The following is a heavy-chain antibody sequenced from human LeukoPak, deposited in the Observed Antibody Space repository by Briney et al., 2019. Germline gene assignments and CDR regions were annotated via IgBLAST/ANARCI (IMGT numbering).Heavy chain of an antibody. CDR1: GGSFSGYY. D-gene: IGHD3-9*01. Sequence: PSETLSLTCAVYGGSFSGYYWSWIRQPPGKGLEWIGEINHSGSTNYNPSLKSRVTISVDTSKNQFSLKLSSVTAADTAVYYCARDRYFLDYWGQGTLVTVSS. V-gene: IGHV4-34*01. CDR2: INHSGST. CDR3: ARDRYFLDY. J-gene: IGHJ4*02.